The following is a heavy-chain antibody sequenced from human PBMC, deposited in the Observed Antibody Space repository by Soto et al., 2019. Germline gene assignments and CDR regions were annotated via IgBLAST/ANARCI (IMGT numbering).Heavy chain of an antibody. CDR3: ARDVPPNWFDS. CDR1: VATFANYW. J-gene: IGHJ5*01. D-gene: IGHD3-10*02. CDR2: INNDGNDI. V-gene: IGHV3-74*01. Sequence: EVQLVESGGGLVQPGGSLRLSCEASVATFANYWMHWVRQAPGKGLVWVSRINNDGNDITYADSVKGRFTASRDNAKKMEFLQINRLRVEDTAVYSCARDVPPNWFDSWGQGTLVTVSS.